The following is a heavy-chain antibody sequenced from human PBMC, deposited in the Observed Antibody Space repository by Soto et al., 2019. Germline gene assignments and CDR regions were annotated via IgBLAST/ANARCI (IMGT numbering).Heavy chain of an antibody. CDR3: ARDPPPPDY. CDR1: GYTFASYA. CDR2: ISAYNGNT. Sequence: QVQLVQSGAEVKKPGASVKVSCKASGYTFASYAISWMRQAPGQGLEWMGWISAYNGNTNYAQKLQGRVTMTTDTTTSAAHMELRRLRSDDTAVYYCARDPPPPDYGGQGTLVTVSS. J-gene: IGHJ4*02. V-gene: IGHV1-18*01.